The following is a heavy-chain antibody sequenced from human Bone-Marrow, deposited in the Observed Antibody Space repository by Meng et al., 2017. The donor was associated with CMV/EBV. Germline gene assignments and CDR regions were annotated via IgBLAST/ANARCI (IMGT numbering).Heavy chain of an antibody. CDR3: ARGLYDFWSGQYGMDV. J-gene: IGHJ6*02. D-gene: IGHD3-3*01. CDR2: INHSGST. CDR1: GGSFSGYY. V-gene: IGHV4-34*01. Sequence: SETLSLTCAVYGGSFSGYYWSWIRQPPGKGLEWIGEINHSGSTNYNPSLKSRVTISVDTSKNQFSLKLSSVTAADTAVYYCARGLYDFWSGQYGMDVWGQGTMVTVSS.